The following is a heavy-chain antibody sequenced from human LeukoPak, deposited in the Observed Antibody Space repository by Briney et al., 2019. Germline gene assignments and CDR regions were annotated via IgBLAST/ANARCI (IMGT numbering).Heavy chain of an antibody. Sequence: ASVEVSGKASGGSFSTYPITWVRQAPGHGLEWMGRFVPGVGVSTYAQRFKGRVTFTADASTTTSFMEVASLKSDDTAVYYCARGQSSANDRKGRTGLDSWGQGTLVTVSS. V-gene: IGHV1-69*02. CDR3: ARGQSSANDRKGRTGLDS. D-gene: IGHD2-2*01. CDR1: GGSFSTYP. J-gene: IGHJ4*02. CDR2: FVPGVGVS.